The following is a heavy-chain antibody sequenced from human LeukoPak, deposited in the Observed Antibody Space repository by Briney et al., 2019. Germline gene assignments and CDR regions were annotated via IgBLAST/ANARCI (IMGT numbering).Heavy chain of an antibody. J-gene: IGHJ4*02. D-gene: IGHD4-17*01. CDR1: GFTFSDFW. V-gene: IGHV3-7*01. CDR3: ARGRFGDYD. Sequence: GGSLRLSCTASGFTFSDFWMGLVRQAPGKGLELVSHINPDGSEKYYVESVKGRFSISRDNARNSLFLQMDTLRAEDTAVYYCARGRFGDYDWGQGTLVTVSS. CDR2: INPDGSEK.